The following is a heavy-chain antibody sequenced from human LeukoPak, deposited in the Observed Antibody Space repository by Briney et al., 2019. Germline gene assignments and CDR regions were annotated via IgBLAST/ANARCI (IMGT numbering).Heavy chain of an antibody. CDR1: GYTFNDYG. D-gene: IGHD2-21*01. J-gene: IGHJ6*02. CDR3: ARGFRDGPLYGMDV. V-gene: IGHV3-20*04. CDR2: ITWSGAAT. Sequence: GGSLRFSCAASGYTFNDYGVSWVRQAPTKGLEWISGITWSGAATAYADSVKGRFTISRDNAKNSLFLEMNSLTAEDTALYYCARGFRDGPLYGMDVWGQGTTVTVSS.